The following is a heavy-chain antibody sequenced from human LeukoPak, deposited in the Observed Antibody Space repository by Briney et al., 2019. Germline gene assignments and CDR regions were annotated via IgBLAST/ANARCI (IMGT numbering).Heavy chain of an antibody. CDR3: ARVWRQQLAIDS. Sequence: SETLSLTCTVSGGSISSYYWSWIRQPPGKGLEWIGYIYYSGSTNYNPSLKSRVTISVDTSKNQFSLKLSSVTAADTAVYYCARVWRQQLAIDSWGQGTLVTVSS. V-gene: IGHV4-59*01. CDR1: GGSISSYY. J-gene: IGHJ4*02. D-gene: IGHD6-13*01. CDR2: IYYSGST.